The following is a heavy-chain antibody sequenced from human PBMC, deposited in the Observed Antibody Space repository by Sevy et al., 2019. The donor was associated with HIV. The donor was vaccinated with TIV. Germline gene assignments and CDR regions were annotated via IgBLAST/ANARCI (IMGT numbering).Heavy chain of an antibody. CDR3: AGENAWGRGYS. CDR2: IYYNGHI. V-gene: IGHV4-59*08. Sequence: SETLSLTCTVSGGSITSLYWNWIRQPPGKGLEWIANIYYNGHINYNPSLKSRVTLSLDTSKNQFSLRMSSVNAADTAMYYCAGENAWGRGYSWGQGTLVTVSS. D-gene: IGHD1-26*01. CDR1: GGSITSLY. J-gene: IGHJ4*02.